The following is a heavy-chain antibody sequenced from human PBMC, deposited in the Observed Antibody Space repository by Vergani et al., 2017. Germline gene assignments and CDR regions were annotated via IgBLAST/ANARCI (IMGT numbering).Heavy chain of an antibody. CDR1: GDSFIIIGYY. V-gene: IGHV4-39*01. J-gene: IGHJ4*02. D-gene: IGHD5-24*01. CDR2: FPFTDST. Sequence: QVQLQESGPGLVKSSETLSLICTVSGDSFIIIGYYWGWIRQAPGNCLEWIGGFPFTDSTYSNPSLKSLVTISLYRSRSQFSLNLTSVSAADTAMYFCAXHRIRGYGYKFDYWGQGMQVTVSS. CDR3: AXHRIRGYGYKFDY.